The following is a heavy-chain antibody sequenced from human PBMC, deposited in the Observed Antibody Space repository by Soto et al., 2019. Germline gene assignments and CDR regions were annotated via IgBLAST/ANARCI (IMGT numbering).Heavy chain of an antibody. CDR1: GFTFSSYA. D-gene: IGHD3-10*01. CDR2: ISGSGGST. Sequence: PGGSLRLSCAASGFTFSSYAMSWVRQAPGKGLEWVSAISGSGGSTYYADSVKGRFTISRGNSKNTLYLQMNSLRAEDTAVYYCAKDPRDENYFDYWGQGTLVTVSS. J-gene: IGHJ4*02. CDR3: AKDPRDENYFDY. V-gene: IGHV3-23*01.